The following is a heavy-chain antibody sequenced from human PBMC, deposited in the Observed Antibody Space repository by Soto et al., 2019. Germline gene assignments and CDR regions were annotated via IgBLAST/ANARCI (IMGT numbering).Heavy chain of an antibody. CDR2: IYSGGST. CDR3: ARDPYGYYYYGMDV. D-gene: IGHD4-17*01. J-gene: IGHJ6*02. CDR1: GFTVSSNY. Sequence: GGSLRLSCAASGFTVSSNYMSWVRQAPGKGLEWVSVIYSGGSTYYADSVKGRFTISRDNSKNTLYLQMNSLRAEDTAVYYCARDPYGYYYYGMDVWGQGTTVTVSS. V-gene: IGHV3-66*01.